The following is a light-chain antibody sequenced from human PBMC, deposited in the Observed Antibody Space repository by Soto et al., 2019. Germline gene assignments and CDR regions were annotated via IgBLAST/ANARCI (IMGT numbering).Light chain of an antibody. J-gene: IGLJ1*01. CDR2: DVS. Sequence: QSALTQPASVSGSPGQSITISCTGPSSDVGGYNYVSWYQHHPGKAPKLMIYDVSNRPSGVSNRFSGSKAGNAASLTLSGXXXXXXXXYYCSSYTSSSTSVFGTWTKVTV. CDR1: SSDVGGYNY. CDR3: SSYTSSSTSV. V-gene: IGLV2-14*01.